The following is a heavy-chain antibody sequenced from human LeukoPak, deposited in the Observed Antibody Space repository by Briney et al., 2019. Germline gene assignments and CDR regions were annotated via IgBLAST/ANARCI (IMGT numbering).Heavy chain of an antibody. D-gene: IGHD2-15*01. CDR2: ISAYNGNT. Sequence: ASVKVPCKASGYTFTNYGISWVRQAPGQGLEWMGWISAYNGNTNYAQNLQGRVTMTTDTSTSTAYMELRSLRSDDTAVYYCASGAYGYCSGGSCYELDYWGQGTLVTVSS. V-gene: IGHV1-18*01. CDR1: GYTFTNYG. J-gene: IGHJ4*02. CDR3: ASGAYGYCSGGSCYELDY.